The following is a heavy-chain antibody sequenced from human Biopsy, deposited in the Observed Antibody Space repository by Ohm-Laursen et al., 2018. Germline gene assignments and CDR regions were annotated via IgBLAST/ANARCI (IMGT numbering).Heavy chain of an antibody. CDR1: GFSLRNFT. D-gene: IGHD1-14*01. J-gene: IGHJ5*02. CDR2: ISRSVSHI. Sequence: SLRLSCAASGFSLRNFTINWVRQAPGKGLEWVSSISRSVSHILYAETLKGRFTSSRDNAKNSVYLQMNSPRVEDTGVYYCARGRTHLLPDHDWFDPWGQGTLVTVSS. CDR3: ARGRTHLLPDHDWFDP. V-gene: IGHV3-21*06.